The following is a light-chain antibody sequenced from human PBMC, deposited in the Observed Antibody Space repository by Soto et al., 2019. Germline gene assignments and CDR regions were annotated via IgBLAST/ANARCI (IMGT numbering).Light chain of an antibody. CDR2: AAS. V-gene: IGKV1-39*01. CDR1: QSISSY. Sequence: DIQMTQSPSSLSASVGDRVTITCRASQSISSYLNWHQQKPGKAPKLLIYAASSLQSGVPSRFSGSGSGTDFALTITSLQAEDFATYYCQQLRMYPSTFGGGTKVDIK. J-gene: IGKJ4*01. CDR3: QQLRMYPST.